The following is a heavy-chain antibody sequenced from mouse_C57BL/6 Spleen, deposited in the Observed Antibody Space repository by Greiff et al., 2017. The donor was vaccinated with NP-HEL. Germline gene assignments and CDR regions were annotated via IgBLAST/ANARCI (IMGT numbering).Heavy chain of an antibody. CDR2: IDPNRGGT. CDR3: AGSKLEQFDY. Sequence: QVQLQQPGAELVKPGASVKLSCKASGYTFTSYWMHWVKQRPGRGLEWIGRIDPNRGGTKYNEKFKSKATLTVDKPASTAYMQRSSLTSEDSAVYYCAGSKLEQFDYWGQGTTLTVSS. V-gene: IGHV1-72*01. D-gene: IGHD4-1*01. J-gene: IGHJ2*01. CDR1: GYTFTSYW.